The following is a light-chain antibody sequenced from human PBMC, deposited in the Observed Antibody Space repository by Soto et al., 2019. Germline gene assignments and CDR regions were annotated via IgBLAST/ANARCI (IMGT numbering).Light chain of an antibody. CDR1: SSDIGSYYH. V-gene: IGLV2-14*01. CDR3: SSYPPSSPFV. J-gene: IGLJ1*01. Sequence: QSVLTQPASVSGSPGQSITISCTGTSSDIGSYYHVSWYQLHPGKAPKLMIFDVTHRPSGVSDRFSGSKSGNTASLTISGRQAEDEADYYCSSYPPSSPFVLGTGTKVTVL. CDR2: DVT.